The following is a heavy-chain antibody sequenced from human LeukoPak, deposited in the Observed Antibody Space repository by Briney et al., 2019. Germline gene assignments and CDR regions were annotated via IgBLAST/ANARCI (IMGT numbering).Heavy chain of an antibody. J-gene: IGHJ4*02. D-gene: IGHD6-19*01. CDR2: ISGNGDTI. Sequence: GGSLRLSCGASGFAFGSYVMNWVRQAPGKGLEGVSSISGNGDTIYYADSVRGRFTISRDNSKNTLYLQMNNLRAEDTAVYFCANPVTQNSGWYVNGDYWGQGTLVTVSS. CDR3: ANPVTQNSGWYVNGDY. V-gene: IGHV3-23*01. CDR1: GFAFGSYV.